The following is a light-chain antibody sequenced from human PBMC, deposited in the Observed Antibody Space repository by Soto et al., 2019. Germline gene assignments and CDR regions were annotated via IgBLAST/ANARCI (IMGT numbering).Light chain of an antibody. CDR3: SSYTSSSPYV. V-gene: IGLV2-14*01. CDR2: DVS. J-gene: IGLJ1*01. CDR1: SSDGGGYNY. Sequence: QSVLTQPASVSGSPGQSITISCTGTSSDGGGYNYVSWYQQHPGKAPKLMIYDVSNRPSGVSNRFSGSKSGNTASLTISGLQAEYEADYYCSSYTSSSPYVFGTGTKVTVL.